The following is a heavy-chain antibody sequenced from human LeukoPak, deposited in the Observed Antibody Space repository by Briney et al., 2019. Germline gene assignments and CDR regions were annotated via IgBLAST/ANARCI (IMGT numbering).Heavy chain of an antibody. CDR2: INPNSGGT. D-gene: IGHD3-10*01. J-gene: IGHJ4*02. Sequence: ASVKVSCKASGYTFTGYYMHWVRQAPGQGLEWMGWINPNSGGTNYAQKFQGRVTMTRDTSISTAYMELSRLRSDDTAVYYCARFRHYGSGSSHLDDWGQGTLVTVSS. V-gene: IGHV1-2*02. CDR3: ARFRHYGSGSSHLDD. CDR1: GYTFTGYY.